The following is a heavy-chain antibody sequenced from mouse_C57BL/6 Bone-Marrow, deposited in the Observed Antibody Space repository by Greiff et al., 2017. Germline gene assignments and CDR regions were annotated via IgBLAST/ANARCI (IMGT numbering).Heavy chain of an antibody. CDR2: ISSGSSTI. D-gene: IGHD1-1*01. CDR3: ARKDGSSPFAY. CDR1: GFTFSDYG. V-gene: IGHV5-17*01. J-gene: IGHJ3*01. Sequence: EVQLQESGGGLVKPGGSLKLSCAASGFTFSDYGMHWVRQAPEKGLEWVAYISSGSSTIYYADTVKGRFTISRDNAKNTLFLQMTSLRSEDTAMYYCARKDGSSPFAYWGQGTLVTVSA.